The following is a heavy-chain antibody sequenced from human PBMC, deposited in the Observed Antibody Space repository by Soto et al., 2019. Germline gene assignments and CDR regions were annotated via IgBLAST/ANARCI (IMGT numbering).Heavy chain of an antibody. J-gene: IGHJ4*02. CDR2: INPNSGGT. V-gene: IGHV1-2*04. CDR3: ARDTPEQQLVD. D-gene: IGHD6-13*01. CDR1: VYTFTGYY. Sequence: ASVTVSCKASVYTFTGYYMHWVRQAPGQGLEWMGWINPNSGGTNYAQKFQGWVTMTRDTSISTAYMELSRLRSDDTAVYYCARDTPEQQLVDWGQGTLVTVSS.